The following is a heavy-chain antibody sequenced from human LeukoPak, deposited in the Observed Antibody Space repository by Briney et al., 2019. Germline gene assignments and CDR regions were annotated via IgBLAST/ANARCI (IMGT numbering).Heavy chain of an antibody. CDR1: GYTFTGYY. Sequence: GASVKVSCMASGYTFTGYYMHWVRQAPGLGLEWMGWINPNSGGTNYAQKFQGRVTMTRDTSISTAYMELSRLRSDDTAVYYCARTRGLSTYYYDSSGYVPLHDAFDIWGQGTLITVSS. J-gene: IGHJ3*02. D-gene: IGHD3-22*01. CDR3: ARTRGLSTYYYDSSGYVPLHDAFDI. V-gene: IGHV1-2*02. CDR2: INPNSGGT.